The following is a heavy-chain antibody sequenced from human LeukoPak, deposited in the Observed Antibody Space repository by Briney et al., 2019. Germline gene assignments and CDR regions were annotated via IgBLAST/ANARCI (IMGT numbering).Heavy chain of an antibody. CDR1: GFTFSSYA. D-gene: IGHD3-22*01. CDR3: AKEVGSSGYYYVPFDY. CDR2: ISGGGGGT. J-gene: IGHJ4*02. V-gene: IGHV3-23*01. Sequence: GGSLRLSCAASGFTFSSYAMNWVRQAPRKGLEWVSAISGGGGGTYYADSVKGRFTISRDDSKNTLYLQMNSLRAEDTAVYYCAKEVGSSGYYYVPFDYWGQGTLVTVSS.